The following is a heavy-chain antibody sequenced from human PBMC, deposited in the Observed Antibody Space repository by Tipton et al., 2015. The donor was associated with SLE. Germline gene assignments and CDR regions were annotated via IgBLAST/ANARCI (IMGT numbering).Heavy chain of an antibody. CDR3: ARDAYYFDGSGFDL. CDR1: GISFSNYW. CDR2: IDSDGSST. J-gene: IGHJ2*01. Sequence: SLRLSCVASGISFSNYWMHWVRQAPGKGLVWVSRIDSDGSSTSYADSVEGRFTISRDNAKNTLYLRMNSLRAEDTAVYYCARDAYYFDGSGFDLWGRGTLVTVSS. V-gene: IGHV3-74*01. D-gene: IGHD3-22*01.